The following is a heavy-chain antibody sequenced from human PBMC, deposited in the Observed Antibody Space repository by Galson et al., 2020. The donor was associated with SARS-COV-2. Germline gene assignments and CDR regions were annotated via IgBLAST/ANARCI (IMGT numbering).Heavy chain of an antibody. D-gene: IGHD1-1*01. J-gene: IGHJ5*02. CDR2: ISGSGGDT. V-gene: IGHV3-23*01. CDR3: AKGQQRFDP. Sequence: GGSLRLSCAASGFPFSSYGMSWARQAPAKALEWVSGISGSGGDTYYADSVKGRFTISRDNYKNTLYLQMNSLKVEDTAVYYCAKGQQRFDPWGQGTLVTVSS. CDR1: GFPFSSYG.